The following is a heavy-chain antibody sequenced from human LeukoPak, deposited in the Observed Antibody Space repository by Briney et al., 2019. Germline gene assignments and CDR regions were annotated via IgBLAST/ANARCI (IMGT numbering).Heavy chain of an antibody. J-gene: IGHJ6*03. CDR3: AKDPGYCSSTSCYYYYYMDV. CDR2: IHGSGVTT. V-gene: IGHV3-23*01. D-gene: IGHD2-2*01. Sequence: GGSLRLSCAASAFSFSSFAMTWVRQAPGKGLEWVSGIHGSGVTTYYADSVKGRFTISRDNSRKMLYLQTNSLRAEDTAVYYCAKDPGYCSSTSCYYYYYMDVWGKGTTVTVSS. CDR1: AFSFSSFA.